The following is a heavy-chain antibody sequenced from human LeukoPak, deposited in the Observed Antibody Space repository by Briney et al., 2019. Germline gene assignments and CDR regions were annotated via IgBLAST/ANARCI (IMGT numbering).Heavy chain of an antibody. J-gene: IGHJ3*02. CDR1: GFTVSSNY. CDR2: LSSDGGSS. V-gene: IGHV3-30*18. CDR3: AKEGYSSGRAPAFDI. D-gene: IGHD6-19*01. Sequence: GGSLRLSCAASGFTVSSNYMSWVRQAPGKGLEWVAGLSSDGGSSYYVGSVKGRFTVSRDNSKNTLYLQMSSLGPEDAALYHCAKEGYSSGRAPAFDIWGQGTAVTVSS.